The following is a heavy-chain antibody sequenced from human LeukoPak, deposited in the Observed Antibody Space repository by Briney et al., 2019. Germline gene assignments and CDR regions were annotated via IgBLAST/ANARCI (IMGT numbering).Heavy chain of an antibody. D-gene: IGHD3-10*01. CDR1: GDTFTSFG. J-gene: IGHJ4*02. V-gene: IGHV1-18*01. Sequence: GASVKVSCKASGDTFTSFGITWVRHPPPQGLQRRGLSNPDNGQTIHDKTSHGRRTMTTDTSTTTVYLELRGLRSDDTAVYYCAREDGLGSYYNGFDYWGQGTLVTVSS. CDR3: AREDGLGSYYNGFDY. CDR2: SNPDNGQT.